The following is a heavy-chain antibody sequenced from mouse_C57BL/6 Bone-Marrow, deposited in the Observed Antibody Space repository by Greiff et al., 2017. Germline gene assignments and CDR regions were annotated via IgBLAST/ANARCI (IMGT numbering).Heavy chain of an antibody. V-gene: IGHV2-5*01. CDR1: GFSLTSYG. Sequence: VKLQESGPGLVQPSQSLSITCTVSGFSLTSYGVHWVRQSPGKGLEWLGVIWRGGSTDYNAAFMSRLSITKDNSKSQVFFKMNSLQADDTAIYYCAKKTAYYYYAMDYWGQGTSVTVSS. CDR2: IWRGGST. D-gene: IGHD4-1*01. CDR3: AKKTAYYYYAMDY. J-gene: IGHJ4*01.